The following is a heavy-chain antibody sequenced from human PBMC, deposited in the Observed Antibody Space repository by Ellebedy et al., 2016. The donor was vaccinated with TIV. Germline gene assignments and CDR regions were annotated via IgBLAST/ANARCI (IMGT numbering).Heavy chain of an antibody. CDR3: ANEYGDNDY. Sequence: GESLKISXAASGFTFSSYAMSWVRQAPGKGLEWVSAIGGSGGSTYYADSVKGRFTISRDNSKTALYLQMNSLRAEDTAVYYCANEYGDNDYWGQGTLVTVSS. V-gene: IGHV3-23*01. CDR1: GFTFSSYA. CDR2: IGGSGGST. J-gene: IGHJ4*02. D-gene: IGHD4-17*01.